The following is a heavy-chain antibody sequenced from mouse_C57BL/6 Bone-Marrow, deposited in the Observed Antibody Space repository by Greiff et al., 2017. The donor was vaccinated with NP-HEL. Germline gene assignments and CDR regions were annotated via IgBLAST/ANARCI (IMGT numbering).Heavy chain of an antibody. D-gene: IGHD6-1*01. J-gene: IGHJ2*01. CDR1: GYAFSSYW. CDR3: ARRGGSKFDY. CDR2: IYPGDGDT. Sequence: VQRVESGAELVKPGASVKISCKASGYAFSSYWMNWVKQRPGKGLEWIGQIYPGDGDTNYNGKFKGKATLTADKSSSTAYMQLSSLTSEDSAVYFCARRGGSKFDYWGQGTTLTVSS. V-gene: IGHV1-80*01.